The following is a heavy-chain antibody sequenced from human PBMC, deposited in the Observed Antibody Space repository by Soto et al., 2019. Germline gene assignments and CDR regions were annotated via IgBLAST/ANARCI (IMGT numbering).Heavy chain of an antibody. D-gene: IGHD2-2*01. CDR3: ARRARQPAATGSYYYYGMDV. CDR1: GGSISSSSYY. CDR2: IYYSGST. J-gene: IGHJ6*02. V-gene: IGHV4-39*01. Sequence: PSETLSLTCTVSGGSISSSSYYWGWIRQPPGKGLEWIGSIYYSGSTYYNPSLKSRVTISVDTSKNQFSLKLSSVTAADTAVYYCARRARQPAATGSYYYYGMDVWGQGTTVTVSS.